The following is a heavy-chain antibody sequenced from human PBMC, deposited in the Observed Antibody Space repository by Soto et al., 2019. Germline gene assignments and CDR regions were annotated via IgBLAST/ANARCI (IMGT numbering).Heavy chain of an antibody. V-gene: IGHV1-24*01. J-gene: IGHJ6*02. Sequence: ASVKVSCKVSGYTLTELSMHWVRQAPGKGLEWMGGFDPEDGETIYAQKFQGRVTMTEDTSTDTAYMELSSLRSEDTAVYYCATDQPFFWSGYYRAYYYYGMDVWGQGTTVTVSS. CDR3: ATDQPFFWSGYYRAYYYYGMDV. CDR1: GYTLTELS. CDR2: FDPEDGET. D-gene: IGHD3-3*01.